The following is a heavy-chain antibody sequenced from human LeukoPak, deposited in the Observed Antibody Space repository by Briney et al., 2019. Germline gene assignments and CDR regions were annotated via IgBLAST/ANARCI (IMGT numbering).Heavy chain of an antibody. J-gene: IGHJ4*02. Sequence: ASVKVSCKASGYTFTGYYMHWVQQAPGQGLEWMGRINPNSGGTNYAQKFQGRVTMTRDTSISTAYMELSRLRSDDTAVYYCAIDYYDSSGYFNSDYWGQGTLVTVSS. CDR1: GYTFTGYY. V-gene: IGHV1-2*06. CDR2: INPNSGGT. CDR3: AIDYYDSSGYFNSDY. D-gene: IGHD3-22*01.